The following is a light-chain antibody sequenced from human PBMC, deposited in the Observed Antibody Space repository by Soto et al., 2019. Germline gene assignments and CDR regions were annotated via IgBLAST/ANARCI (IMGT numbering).Light chain of an antibody. Sequence: QAVVTQEPSLTVSPGGTVTLTCGSSTGAVTSGHYPYWFQQKPGQAPRTLVYDTSNKHSWTPARFSGSLLGGKAALTLSGAQPEDEAEYYCLLVHSGVPVFGGGTKVTV. J-gene: IGLJ3*02. CDR3: LLVHSGVPV. V-gene: IGLV7-46*01. CDR2: DTS. CDR1: TGAVTSGHY.